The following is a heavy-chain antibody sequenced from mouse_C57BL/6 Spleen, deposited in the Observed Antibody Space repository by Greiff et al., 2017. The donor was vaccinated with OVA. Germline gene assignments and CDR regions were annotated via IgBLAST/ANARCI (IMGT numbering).Heavy chain of an antibody. J-gene: IGHJ4*01. CDR1: GFSLTSYA. Sequence: VQVVESGPGLVAPSPSLSISCTVSGFSLTSYAISWVRQPPGQGLEWLGVIWTGGGTNYNTDHKYRLGILKDNTKTQVFLKMISLQTYDTARDYCARKYYGSSSYAMDYWGQGTSVTVSS. CDR3: ARKYYGSSSYAMDY. V-gene: IGHV2-9-1*01. CDR2: IWTGGGT. D-gene: IGHD1-1*01.